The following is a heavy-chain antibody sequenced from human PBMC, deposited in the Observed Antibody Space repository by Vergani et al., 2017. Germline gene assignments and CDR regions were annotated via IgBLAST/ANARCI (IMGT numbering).Heavy chain of an antibody. CDR1: GDTFGSYV. J-gene: IGHJ4*02. Sequence: QIQLMQSAAEVKKPGSSVRVSCKPSGDTFGSYVISWVRQAPGQGLEWMGGVIPIYNTTNYAQKFQGRVTITADKSLHVVYMELSSLRSDDTAIFYCARDYDFRGTFDYWCQETLITVSS. D-gene: IGHD3-3*01. CDR3: ARDYDFRGTFDY. CDR2: VIPIYNTT. V-gene: IGHV1-69*06.